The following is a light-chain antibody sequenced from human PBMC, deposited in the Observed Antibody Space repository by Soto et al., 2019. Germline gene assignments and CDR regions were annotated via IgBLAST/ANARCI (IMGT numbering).Light chain of an antibody. V-gene: IGKV3-15*01. CDR3: QQYNNWPPIT. J-gene: IGKJ5*01. Sequence: ETVLTQSPATLSVSPAERATLSCRASQSVSSNLAWHQQKPGQAPRILMYDASTRATGISARFSGSVSGTEFTLTISSLQSEDFAVYYCQQYNNWPPITFGQGTRLEIK. CDR1: QSVSSN. CDR2: DAS.